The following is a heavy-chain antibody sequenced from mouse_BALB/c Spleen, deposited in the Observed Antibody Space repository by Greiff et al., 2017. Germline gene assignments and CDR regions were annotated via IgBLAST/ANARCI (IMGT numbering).Heavy chain of an antibody. CDR2: INPGSGGT. V-gene: IGHV1-54*01. CDR3: ARSGGYDGFAY. J-gene: IGHJ3*01. CDR1: GYAFTNYL. Sequence: QVQLQQSGAELVRPGTSVKVSCKASGYAFTNYLLEWVKQRPGQGLEWIGVINPGSGGTNYNEKFKGKATLTADKSSSTAYMQLSSLTSDDSAVYFCARSGGYDGFAYWGQGTLVTVSA. D-gene: IGHD2-2*01.